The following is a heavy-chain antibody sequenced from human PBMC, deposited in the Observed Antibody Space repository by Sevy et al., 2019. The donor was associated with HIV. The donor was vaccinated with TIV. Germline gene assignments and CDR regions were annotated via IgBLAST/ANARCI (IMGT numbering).Heavy chain of an antibody. CDR3: ARHTGQIAAAAEYYYGMDV. CDR1: GYSFTSHW. Sequence: GESLKISCKGSGYSFTSHWIGWVRHMPGKGLEWMGIIYPDDSDTRYSPSFQGQVTISADKSISTAYLQWSSLKASDTAMYYCARHTGQIAAAAEYYYGMDVWGQGTTVTVSS. CDR2: IYPDDSDT. D-gene: IGHD6-13*01. V-gene: IGHV5-51*01. J-gene: IGHJ6*02.